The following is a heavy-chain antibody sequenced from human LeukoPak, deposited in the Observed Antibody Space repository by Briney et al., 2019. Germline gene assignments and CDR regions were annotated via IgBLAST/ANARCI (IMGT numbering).Heavy chain of an antibody. CDR2: INPNSGGT. V-gene: IGHV1-2*02. CDR3: ARKVYWYDTSDYHYFDS. J-gene: IGHJ4*02. CDR1: GYTFTGYY. D-gene: IGHD3-22*01. Sequence: ASVKVSCKASGYTFTGYYMHWVRQAPGQGLEWMGWINPNSGGTNYAQKFQGRVTMTRDTSISTVYMELSRLRSDDTAVYYCARKVYWYDTSDYHYFDSWGQGTLVTVSS.